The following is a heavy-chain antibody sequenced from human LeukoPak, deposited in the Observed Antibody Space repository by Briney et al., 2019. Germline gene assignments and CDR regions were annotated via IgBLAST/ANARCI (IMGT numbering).Heavy chain of an antibody. J-gene: IGHJ4*02. V-gene: IGHV3-21*01. CDR2: ISSSGSYI. Sequence: GGSLRLSCAASGFTFSSYSMNWVRQAPGKGLEWVASISSSGSYIYYADSVKGRFTISRDNAKNSLYLQMNSLRAGDTAVYYCARVEDLDYWGQGTLVTVSS. CDR3: ARVEDLDY. CDR1: GFTFSSYS.